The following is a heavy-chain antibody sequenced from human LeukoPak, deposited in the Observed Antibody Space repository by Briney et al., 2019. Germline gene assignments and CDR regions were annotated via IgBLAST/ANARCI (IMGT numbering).Heavy chain of an antibody. CDR2: IGGSDDST. CDR1: GFTLSSYS. CDR3: AKAPGGSCYSASVY. J-gene: IGHJ4*02. D-gene: IGHD2-15*01. V-gene: IGHV3-23*01. Sequence: GGSLRLSRAASGFTLSSYSMNWVRQAPGKGLEWVSVIGGSDDSTHYAGSVKGGFTISRDHSKNTLYLQMNGLRAEDTAVYYCAKAPGGSCYSASVYWVQGTLVSDSS.